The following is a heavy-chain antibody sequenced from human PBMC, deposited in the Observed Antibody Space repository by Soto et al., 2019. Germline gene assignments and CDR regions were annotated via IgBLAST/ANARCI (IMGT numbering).Heavy chain of an antibody. Sequence: LVKVSCKASGGTFSSYAISWVRQAPGQGLEWMGGIIPIFGTANYAQKFQGRVTITADESTSTAYMELSSLRSEDTAVYYCASSYYDFWSGSPYYGMDVWGQGTTVTVSS. CDR1: GGTFSSYA. D-gene: IGHD3-3*01. J-gene: IGHJ6*02. CDR2: IIPIFGTA. V-gene: IGHV1-69*13. CDR3: ASSYYDFWSGSPYYGMDV.